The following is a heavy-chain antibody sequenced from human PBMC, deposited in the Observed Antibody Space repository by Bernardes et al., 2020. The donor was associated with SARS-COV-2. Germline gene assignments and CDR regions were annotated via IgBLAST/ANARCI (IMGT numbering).Heavy chain of an antibody. D-gene: IGHD1-26*01. V-gene: IGHV3-23*01. CDR2: ISGSVGTT. J-gene: IGHJ4*02. CDR3: AKFLAGSSPHRTGAVTYFDS. CDR1: GFTFSSYA. Sequence: GSLRLSCAASGFTFSSYAMSWVRQAPGEGLEWVSAISGSVGTTFYTDSVKGRFTISRDNSKNTLYLQMKSLRAEDTAIYYCAKFLAGSSPHRTGAVTYFDSWGQGTLVTVSS.